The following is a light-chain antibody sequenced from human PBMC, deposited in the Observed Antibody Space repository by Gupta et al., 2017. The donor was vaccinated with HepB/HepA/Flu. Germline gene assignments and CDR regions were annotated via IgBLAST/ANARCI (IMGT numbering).Light chain of an antibody. J-gene: IGKJ2*01. CDR2: GAS. CDR1: QSITKNY. CDR3: HHYFNAPYT. Sequence: IVFTQSPGTLSLSPVERATLSCRASQSITKNYLAWFQQRPGRAPRLLIYGASNRATGIPDRFSGSGSGTDFTLTISRLEPEDFAVYYCHHYFNAPYTFGQGTKVEIK. V-gene: IGKV3-20*01.